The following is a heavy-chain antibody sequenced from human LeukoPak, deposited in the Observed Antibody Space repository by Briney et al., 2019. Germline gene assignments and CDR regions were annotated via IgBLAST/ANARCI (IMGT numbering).Heavy chain of an antibody. J-gene: IGHJ6*03. CDR3: ARGPSNYFYYYMDI. V-gene: IGHV3-30*07. CDR1: GFTFSRHP. CDR2: VSYDGSNE. Sequence: GMSLRLSCVATGFTFSRHPMNWVRQAPGKGLEWVAVVSYDGSNEYYADSVKGRFTLSRDISRHTLYLQMNSLRGEDTAVYYCARGPSNYFYYYMDIWGKGTTVTVSS.